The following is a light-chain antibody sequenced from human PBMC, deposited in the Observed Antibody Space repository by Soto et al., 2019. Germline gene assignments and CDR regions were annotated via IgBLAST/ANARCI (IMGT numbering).Light chain of an antibody. CDR1: SSDVGGYNY. CDR3: SSYSRSSTLYV. Sequence: QSVLTQPRSVSGSPGQSITISCTGTSSDVGGYNYVSWYQQLPGKAPKLLIYEVTDRPSGVSNRFSGSRSGNTASLTISGLQGEDEADYYCSSYSRSSTLYVFGTGTKVTVL. CDR2: EVT. V-gene: IGLV2-14*01. J-gene: IGLJ1*01.